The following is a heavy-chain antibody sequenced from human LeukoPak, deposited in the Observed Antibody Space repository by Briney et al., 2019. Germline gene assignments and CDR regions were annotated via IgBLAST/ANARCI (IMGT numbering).Heavy chain of an antibody. D-gene: IGHD5-12*01. CDR1: GYTFTGYY. Sequence: ASVKVSCKASGYTFTGYYIHWVRQAPGQGLEWMGWINPNSGGTNYAQKFQGRVTMTRDTSISTAYMELSRLRSDDTAVYYCAREVKDIVATSTDPWGQGTLVTVSS. V-gene: IGHV1-2*02. CDR3: AREVKDIVATSTDP. J-gene: IGHJ5*02. CDR2: INPNSGGT.